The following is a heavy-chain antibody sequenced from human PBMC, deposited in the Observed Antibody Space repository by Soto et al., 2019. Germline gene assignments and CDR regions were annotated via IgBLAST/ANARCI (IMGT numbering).Heavy chain of an antibody. J-gene: IGHJ4*02. CDR1: GYTFTDNE. V-gene: IGHV1-8*02. Sequence: GASVKVSCKASGYTFTDNEIHWVRQATGQGLEWMGWMNPYNGNTGYAKKFQGRVTVTTNSSRSTAYMDLTSFTSDDTAVYYCARRSLTGIPDYWGQGTLVTVSS. CDR2: MNPYNGNT. D-gene: IGHD2-21*02. CDR3: ARRSLTGIPDY.